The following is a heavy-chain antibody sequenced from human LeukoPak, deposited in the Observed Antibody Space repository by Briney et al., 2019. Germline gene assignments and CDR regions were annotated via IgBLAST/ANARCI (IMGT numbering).Heavy chain of an antibody. D-gene: IGHD6-19*01. CDR3: ARTVAGPPRD. V-gene: IGHV4-59*01. J-gene: IGHJ4*02. Sequence: SETLSLTCTVSGGSISSYYWSWIRQPPGKGLEWIGYIYHSGSTNYNPSLKSRVTISVDTSKNQFSLKLSSVTAADTAVYYCARTVAGPPRDWGQGTLVTVSS. CDR1: GGSISSYY. CDR2: IYHSGST.